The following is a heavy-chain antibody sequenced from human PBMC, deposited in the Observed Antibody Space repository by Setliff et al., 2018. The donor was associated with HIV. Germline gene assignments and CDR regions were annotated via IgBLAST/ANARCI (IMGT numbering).Heavy chain of an antibody. J-gene: IGHJ4*02. Sequence: SETLSLICPVSGGFSDRYFWSWIRQPPGKGLEWIGYIYPNGSPDYPSGNIVYNPSFRSRVTLSLDTSKNQFSLKLTSVTAADAAVYYCTGDYNSGSYRFDYWGQGTPVTVSS. CDR3: TGDYNSGSYRFDY. CDR2: IYPNGSP. V-gene: IGHV4-4*08. CDR1: GGFSDRYF. D-gene: IGHD3-10*01.